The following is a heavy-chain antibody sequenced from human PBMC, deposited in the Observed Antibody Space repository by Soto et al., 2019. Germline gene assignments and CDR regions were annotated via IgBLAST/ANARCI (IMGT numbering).Heavy chain of an antibody. CDR3: ARHRGPAPVY. CDR1: GGSISGYY. CDR2: LFYGGTT. V-gene: IGHV4-39*01. J-gene: IGHJ4*02. Sequence: QVQLQESGPGLVKPSETLSLTCTVSGGSISGYYWTWIRQPPGKGLEWVGSLFYGGTTDYNPSLKRRLTMSLDTSKNHFSLKFRSVTAADTAVYCCARHRGPAPVYWGQGTLVTASS. D-gene: IGHD3-10*01.